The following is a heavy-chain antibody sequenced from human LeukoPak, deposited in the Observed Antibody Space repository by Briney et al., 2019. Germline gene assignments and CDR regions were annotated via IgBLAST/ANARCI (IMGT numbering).Heavy chain of an antibody. D-gene: IGHD1-26*01. CDR3: VRDLGGRSGH. CDR1: GFTFTTYW. CDR2: SNEDGSTT. J-gene: IGHJ4*02. Sequence: PGGSLRLSCAASGFTFTTYWMHWVRQAPGKGLVWVSRSNEDGSTTNYADSVEGRFTISRDNAKNTLYLQMNSLTAEDTAVYYCVRDLGGRSGHWGQGTLVTVSS. V-gene: IGHV3-74*01.